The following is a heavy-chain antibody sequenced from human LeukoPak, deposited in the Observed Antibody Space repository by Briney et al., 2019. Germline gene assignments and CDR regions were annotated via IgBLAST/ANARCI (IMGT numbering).Heavy chain of an antibody. V-gene: IGHV3-48*03. J-gene: IGHJ5*02. D-gene: IGHD5-24*01. CDR2: ISSSGSTL. Sequence: GSLRLSCAASGFTFSSYEMNWVRQAPGKGLEWVSYISSSGSTLYYADSVKGRFTISRDNAKNSLYLQMNSLRAEDTAVYYCASRVRGGRWLYNWFDPWGQGTLVTVSS. CDR3: ASRVRGGRWLYNWFDP. CDR1: GFTFSSYE.